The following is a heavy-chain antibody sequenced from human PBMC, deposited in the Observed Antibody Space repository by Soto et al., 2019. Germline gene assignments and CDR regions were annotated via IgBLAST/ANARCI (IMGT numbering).Heavy chain of an antibody. J-gene: IGHJ4*02. D-gene: IGHD3-22*01. CDR2: IKQDGSQK. CDR1: GLTFNSYW. V-gene: IGHV3-7*01. Sequence: PWGSLRLSCASSGLTFNSYWMSWVRQAPGKGLEWVANIKQDGSQKYYVDSVKGRFTISRDNAKNSLYLQMNSLRVEDTAVYYCASAYYYDSSGYSPGGYCGQGTLVTVSS. CDR3: ASAYYYDSSGYSPGGY.